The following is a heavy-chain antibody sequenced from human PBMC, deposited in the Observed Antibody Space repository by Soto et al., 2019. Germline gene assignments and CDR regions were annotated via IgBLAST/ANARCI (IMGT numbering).Heavy chain of an antibody. CDR1: GYTFTGYY. CDR3: ARDLNKGDWYSIDF. D-gene: IGHD6-19*01. CDR2: VNPFSGGT. V-gene: IGHV1-2*02. Sequence: ASVKVSCKASGYTFTGYYIHWVRQAPGQGLEWMGWVNPFSGGTNYARKFRGRVTMTAATSVDTAYMELSSLRSDDTAVYYCARDLNKGDWYSIDFWGQGTLVTVSS. J-gene: IGHJ1*01.